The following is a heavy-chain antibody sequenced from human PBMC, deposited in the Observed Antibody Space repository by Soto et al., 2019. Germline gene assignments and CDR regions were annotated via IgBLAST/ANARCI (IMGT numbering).Heavy chain of an antibody. CDR2: ISGSGGST. Sequence: EVQLLESGGGLVQPGGSLRLSCAASGFTFSSYAMSWVRQAPGKGLEWVSAISGSGGSTYYADSVKGRFTISRDNSKNMLYMQMNSLRAEDTAVYYCARVGATLYYYYYGMDVWGQGTTVTVSS. D-gene: IGHD1-26*01. V-gene: IGHV3-23*01. CDR3: ARVGATLYYYYYGMDV. J-gene: IGHJ6*02. CDR1: GFTFSSYA.